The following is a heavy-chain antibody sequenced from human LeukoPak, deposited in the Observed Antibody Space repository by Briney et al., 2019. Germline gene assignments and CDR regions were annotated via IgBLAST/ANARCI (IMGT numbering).Heavy chain of an antibody. V-gene: IGHV4-34*01. D-gene: IGHD2/OR15-2a*01. Sequence: PSETLSLTCAVYGGSFSGYYWSWIRQPPGKGLEWIGEINHSGSTNYNPSLKSRVTISVDTSKNQFSLKLSSVTAADTAVYYCARHKTARISGAFDIWGQGTMVTVSS. CDR3: ARHKTARISGAFDI. CDR1: GGSFSGYY. J-gene: IGHJ3*02. CDR2: INHSGST.